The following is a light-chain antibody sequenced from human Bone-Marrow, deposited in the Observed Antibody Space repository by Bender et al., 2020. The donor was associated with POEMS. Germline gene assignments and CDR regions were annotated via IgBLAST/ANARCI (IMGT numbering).Light chain of an antibody. CDR1: SSDVGGSSF. CDR3: CAHLSDRTYV. CDR2: DVS. J-gene: IGLJ1*01. Sequence: QSALTQPASVSGSPGQSITISCTGTSSDVGGSSFVSWYQHHPGKAPKLMIFDVSNRPFGVSSRFSGSRSGNTASLTIPGLQAEDEGDYYCCAHLSDRTYVFGSGTTVTVL. V-gene: IGLV2-14*03.